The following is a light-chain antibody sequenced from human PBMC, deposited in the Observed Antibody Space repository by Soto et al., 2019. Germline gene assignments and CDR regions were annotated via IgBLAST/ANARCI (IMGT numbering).Light chain of an antibody. CDR3: QQYGSSPRT. J-gene: IGKJ1*01. V-gene: IGKV3-20*01. Sequence: EIVLTQSPGTLSLSPGERATLSCRASQSVSSSYLAWYQQKPGQAPRLLIYGASSRATGIPDRFSGSGSGTAFTLTISRREPEDFAVYYCQQYGSSPRTFDQGTKVEIK. CDR2: GAS. CDR1: QSVSSSY.